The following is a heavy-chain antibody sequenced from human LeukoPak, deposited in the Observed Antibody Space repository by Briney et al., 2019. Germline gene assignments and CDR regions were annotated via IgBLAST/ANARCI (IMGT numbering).Heavy chain of an antibody. J-gene: IGHJ4*02. CDR1: GFIFSSHA. Sequence: GGSLRLSCPASGFIFSSHAMSWVRQAPGKGLEWVSSITGSGVSTNNADSVKGRFTISRDNSENTLYLQMNSLRAEDTAVYYCARDRANRDGRFDYWGQGTLVTVSS. CDR3: ARDRANRDGRFDY. CDR2: ITGSGVST. D-gene: IGHD5-24*01. V-gene: IGHV3-23*01.